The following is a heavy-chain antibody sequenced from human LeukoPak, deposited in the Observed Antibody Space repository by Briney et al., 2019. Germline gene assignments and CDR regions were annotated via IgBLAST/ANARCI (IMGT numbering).Heavy chain of an antibody. Sequence: GESLKISCQGSGYTFTSYWIAWVRQMPGEGLEWMGIIYPGDSDTRYSPSFQGQATISADKSISTAFLQWSSLKASDTAMYYCARHLGDPSHDAFDIWGQGTMVTVSS. J-gene: IGHJ3*02. CDR3: ARHLGDPSHDAFDI. CDR2: IYPGDSDT. CDR1: GYTFTSYW. V-gene: IGHV5-51*01. D-gene: IGHD1-26*01.